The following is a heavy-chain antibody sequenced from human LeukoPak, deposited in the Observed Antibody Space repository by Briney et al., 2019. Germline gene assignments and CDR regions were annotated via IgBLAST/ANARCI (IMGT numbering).Heavy chain of an antibody. Sequence: PSETLSLTCTVSGDSISSYYWSWIRQPPGKGLEWIGYIYYSGSTNYNPSLKSRVTISVDTSKNQFSLKLSSVTAADTAVYYCAGGTMITFGGVIVNGAFDYWGQGTLVTVSS. V-gene: IGHV4-59*08. D-gene: IGHD3-16*02. CDR3: AGGTMITFGGVIVNGAFDY. J-gene: IGHJ4*02. CDR1: GDSISSYY. CDR2: IYYSGST.